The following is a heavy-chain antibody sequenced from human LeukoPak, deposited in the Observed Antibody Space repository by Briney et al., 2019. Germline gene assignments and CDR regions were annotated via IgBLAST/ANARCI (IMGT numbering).Heavy chain of an antibody. CDR2: INWNGGST. D-gene: IGHD2-15*01. CDR1: GFTFDDYG. J-gene: IGHJ4*02. CDR3: AKSGASGRYFDY. V-gene: IGHV3-20*04. Sequence: PGGSLRLSCAASGFTFDDYGMSWVRQAPGKGPEWVSGINWNGGSTGYADSVKGRFTISRDNAKNSLYLQMNSLRAEDTALYYCAKSGASGRYFDYWGQGTLVTVSS.